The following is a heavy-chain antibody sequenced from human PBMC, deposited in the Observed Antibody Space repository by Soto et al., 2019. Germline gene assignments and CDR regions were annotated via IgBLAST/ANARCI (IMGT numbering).Heavy chain of an antibody. CDR1: GGTFSSYT. Sequence: GASVKVSCKASGGTFSSYTISWVRQAPGQGLEWMGRIIPILGIANYAQKFQGRVTITADKSTSTAYMELSSLRSEDTAVYYCARYSYSYGIFDAFDRWGQGTMVTVSS. CDR3: ARYSYSYGIFDAFDR. V-gene: IGHV1-69*02. D-gene: IGHD5-18*01. CDR2: IIPILGIA. J-gene: IGHJ3*02.